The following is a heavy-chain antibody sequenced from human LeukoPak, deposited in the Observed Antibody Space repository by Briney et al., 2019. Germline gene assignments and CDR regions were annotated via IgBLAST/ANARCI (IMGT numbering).Heavy chain of an antibody. CDR2: IKSKTNGETT. CDR1: GFTFSNAW. Sequence: GGSLRLSCAVSGFTFSNAWMIWVRQAPGKGPEWVGRIKSKTNGETTDYAAAVKDRFTISRDTSKNTLYLQMNSLRTEDTAVYYCTGNHGDDRPVYWGQGTLVTAS. D-gene: IGHD4-17*01. V-gene: IGHV3-15*01. J-gene: IGHJ4*02. CDR3: TGNHGDDRPVY.